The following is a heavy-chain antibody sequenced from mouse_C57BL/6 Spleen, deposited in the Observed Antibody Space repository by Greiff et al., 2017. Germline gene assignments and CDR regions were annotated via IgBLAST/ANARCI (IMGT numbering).Heavy chain of an antibody. V-gene: IGHV1-55*01. Sequence: VQLQQPGAELVKPGASVKMSCKASGYTFTSYWITWVKQRPGQGLEWIGDIYPGSGSTNYNEKFKSKATLTVDTSSSTAYMQLSSLTSEDSAVYYCARSRSNYEVYYFDYWGQGTTLTVSS. CDR3: ARSRSNYEVYYFDY. J-gene: IGHJ2*01. CDR2: IYPGSGST. D-gene: IGHD2-5*01. CDR1: GYTFTSYW.